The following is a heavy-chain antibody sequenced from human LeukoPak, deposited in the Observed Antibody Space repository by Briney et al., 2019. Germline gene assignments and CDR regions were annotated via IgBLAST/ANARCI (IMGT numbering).Heavy chain of an antibody. CDR1: GFTFSNAW. CDR2: IKSKTDGGTT. CDR3: TTEGYGSGSYYAETNFDY. D-gene: IGHD3-10*01. J-gene: IGHJ4*02. Sequence: GGSLRLSCAASGFTFSNAWMSWVRQAPGKGLEWVGRIKSKTDGGTTDYAAPVKGRFTISRDDSKNTLYLQMNSLKTEDKAVYYCTTEGYGSGSYYAETNFDYWGQGTLVTVSS. V-gene: IGHV3-15*01.